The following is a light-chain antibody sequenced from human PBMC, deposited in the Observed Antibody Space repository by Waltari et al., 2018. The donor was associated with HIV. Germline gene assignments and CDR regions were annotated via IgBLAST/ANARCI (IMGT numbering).Light chain of an antibody. CDR1: SSDCGGYNF. V-gene: IGLV2-14*03. CDR2: DVT. Sequence: QSALTQPASGSGSVGQSIPLSCTGTSSDCGGYNFVSWYQQHPGKVPKLIIYDVTKRPSGVSSRFSASKSGNTASLTISGLQGEDESTYYCCSYASGTVYVFGTGTKVTVL. CDR3: CSYASGTVYV. J-gene: IGLJ1*01.